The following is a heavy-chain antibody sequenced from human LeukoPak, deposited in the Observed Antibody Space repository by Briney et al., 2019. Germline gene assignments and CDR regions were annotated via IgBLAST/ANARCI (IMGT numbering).Heavy chain of an antibody. CDR1: GFTFSSYS. V-gene: IGHV3-21*01. D-gene: IGHD3-10*01. Sequence: GGSLTLSCAASGFTFSSYSMNWVRQAPGKGLEWVSSISSSSSYIYYADSVKGRFTISRDNAKNSLYLQMNSLRAEDTAVYYCAREGGFGENIDYWGQGTLVTVSS. CDR3: AREGGFGENIDY. CDR2: ISSSSSYI. J-gene: IGHJ4*02.